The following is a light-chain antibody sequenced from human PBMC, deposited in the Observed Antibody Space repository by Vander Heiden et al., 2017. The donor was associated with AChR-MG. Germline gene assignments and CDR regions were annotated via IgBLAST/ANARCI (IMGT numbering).Light chain of an antibody. CDR3: ASWDDSLSSNVE. V-gene: IGLV1-47*01. CDR2: RNS. CDR1: NSSSGSNY. Sequence: QPILIQPPSVSGTPGQRVTITCSGSNSSSGSNYAYWYQHPPRPAPTLLIYRNSQRTSAVPDRIPCSKSGTSASLAISRLRSEDEAEYYCASWDDSLSSNVEFGGGTKLTVL. J-gene: IGLJ2*01.